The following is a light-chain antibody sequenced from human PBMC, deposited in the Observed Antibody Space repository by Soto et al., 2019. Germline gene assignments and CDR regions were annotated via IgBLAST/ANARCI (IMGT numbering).Light chain of an antibody. J-gene: IGKJ1*01. CDR3: PQRSHWTRT. V-gene: IGKV1-12*01. CDR1: QAIRSG. Sequence: DIQMTQSTSSLSASIGDRGTITCRASQAIRSGLAWYQQKPGKAPKVMIYAASSLQSGVPSRFSGSGAGPDCSRTISSLEPEDFAVDYCPQRSHWTRTFGQGTKVDIK. CDR2: AAS.